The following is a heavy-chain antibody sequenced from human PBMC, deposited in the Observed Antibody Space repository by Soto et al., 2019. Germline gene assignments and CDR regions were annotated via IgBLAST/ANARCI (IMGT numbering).Heavy chain of an antibody. CDR1: GGSIRSSSYY. CDR2: IYYSGST. J-gene: IGHJ4*02. Sequence: LSLTCTVSGGSIRSSSYYWGWIRQPPGKGLEWIGSIYYSGSTYYNPSLKSRVTISVDTSKNQFSLKLSSVTAADTAVYYCARRVLIRGKGLMATGFDYWGQGTLVTVSS. CDR3: ARRVLIRGKGLMATGFDY. D-gene: IGHD5-12*01. V-gene: IGHV4-39*01.